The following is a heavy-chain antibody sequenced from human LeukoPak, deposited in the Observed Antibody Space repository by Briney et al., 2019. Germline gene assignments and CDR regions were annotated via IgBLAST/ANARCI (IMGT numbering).Heavy chain of an antibody. CDR1: GGSISSYY. D-gene: IGHD5-18*01. CDR2: IYTSGST. Sequence: NSSETLSLTCTVSGGSISSYYWSWIRQPPGKGLEWIGYIYTSGSTNYKPSLKSRVTISVDTSKNQFSLKLSSVTAADTAVYYCARGAMVTLFDYWGQGTLVTVSS. V-gene: IGHV4-4*09. CDR3: ARGAMVTLFDY. J-gene: IGHJ4*02.